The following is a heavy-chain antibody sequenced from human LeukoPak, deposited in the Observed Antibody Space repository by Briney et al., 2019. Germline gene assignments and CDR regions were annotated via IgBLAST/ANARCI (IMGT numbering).Heavy chain of an antibody. J-gene: IGHJ6*02. D-gene: IGHD3-22*01. CDR2: ISSSSYI. Sequence: GGSLRLSCAASGFTFSSYSMNWVRQAPGKGLEWVSSISSSSYIYYADSVKGRFTISGDNAKNSLYLQMNSLRAEDTAVYYCARDTAYYYDSSGYYASGGMDVWGQGTTVTVSS. CDR1: GFTFSSYS. V-gene: IGHV3-21*01. CDR3: ARDTAYYYDSSGYYASGGMDV.